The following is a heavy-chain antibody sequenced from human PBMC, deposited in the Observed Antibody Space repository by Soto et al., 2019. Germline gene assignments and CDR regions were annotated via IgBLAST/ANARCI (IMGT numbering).Heavy chain of an antibody. CDR2: IIPIFGTA. CDR3: ARGRGYGSKDYYYAY. V-gene: IGHV1-69*01. J-gene: IGHJ4*02. Sequence: QVQLVQSGAEVRKPGASVKVSCKASGGTFSRHAISWVRQAPGQGLEWMGGIIPIFGTANHAQKLQGRVTIIADESMSTVYMELSSLRCEDTAMYYGARGRGYGSKDYYYAYWGQGTLVIVSS. D-gene: IGHD3-22*01. CDR1: GGTFSRHA.